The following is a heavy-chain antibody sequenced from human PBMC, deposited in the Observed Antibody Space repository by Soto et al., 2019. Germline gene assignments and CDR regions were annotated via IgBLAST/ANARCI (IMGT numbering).Heavy chain of an antibody. CDR1: GFTFSSYA. Sequence: GGSLKLSCAASGFTFSSYAMSWVRQAPGKGLEWVSAISGSGGSTYYADSVKGRFTISRDNSKNTLYLQMNSLRAEDTAVYYWAKGRFLDYYYYYMDVWGKGTTVTVSS. V-gene: IGHV3-23*01. CDR2: ISGSGGST. J-gene: IGHJ6*03. CDR3: AKGRFLDYYYYYMDV. D-gene: IGHD3-3*01.